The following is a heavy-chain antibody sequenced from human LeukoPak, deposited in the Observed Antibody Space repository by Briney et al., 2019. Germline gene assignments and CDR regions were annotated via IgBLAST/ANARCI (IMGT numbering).Heavy chain of an antibody. Sequence: SETLSLTCTVSGASITNYYWSWIRQSAGKGLEWIGCIYPSGSTHSNPSLKSRVTMSLDTSKNQFSLGLSSVTAADTAVYYCARVRPNWNDGTFDYWGQGTLVTVSS. J-gene: IGHJ4*02. CDR2: IYPSGST. CDR3: ARVRPNWNDGTFDY. CDR1: GASITNYY. D-gene: IGHD1-1*01. V-gene: IGHV4-4*07.